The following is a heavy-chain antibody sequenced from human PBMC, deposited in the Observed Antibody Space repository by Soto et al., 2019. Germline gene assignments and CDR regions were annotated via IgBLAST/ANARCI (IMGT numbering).Heavy chain of an antibody. D-gene: IGHD2-15*01. CDR3: AKEKYCSGGSCYSPYYYYYGMDV. Sequence: EVQLLESGGGLEQPGGSLRLSCAASGFTFSSYAMSWVRQAPGKGLEWVSAISGSGGSTYYADSVKGRFTISRDNSKNTLYLQMNSLRAEDTAVYYRAKEKYCSGGSCYSPYYYYYGMDVWGQGTTVTVSS. CDR2: ISGSGGST. CDR1: GFTFSSYA. V-gene: IGHV3-23*01. J-gene: IGHJ6*02.